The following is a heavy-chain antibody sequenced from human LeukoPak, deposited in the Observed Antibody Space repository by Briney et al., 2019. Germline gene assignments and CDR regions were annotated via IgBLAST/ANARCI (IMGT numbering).Heavy chain of an antibody. CDR2: ISAYNGNT. Sequence: ASVNVSCKASGYIFTNYDISWVRQAPGQGLEWMGWISAYNGNTNYAQKLQGRVTMTTDTSTSTAYMELRSLRSDDTAVYYCARVDMVRGVITGGVHWGQGTLVTVSS. CDR3: ARVDMVRGVITGGVH. D-gene: IGHD3-10*01. J-gene: IGHJ4*02. V-gene: IGHV1-18*01. CDR1: GYIFTNYD.